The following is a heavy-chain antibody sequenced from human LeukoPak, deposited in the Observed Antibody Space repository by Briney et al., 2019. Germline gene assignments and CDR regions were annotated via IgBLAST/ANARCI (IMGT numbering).Heavy chain of an antibody. D-gene: IGHD6-6*01. CDR2: MNPNSGNT. Sequence: PGASVKVSCKASGYTFTSYDINWVRQATGQGPEWMGWMNPNSGNTGYAQKFQGRVTMTRNTSISTAYMELSSLRSEDTAVYYCARGVSIAARYYYYYMDVWGKGTTVTVSS. CDR3: ARGVSIAARYYYYYMDV. CDR1: GYTFTSYD. V-gene: IGHV1-8*01. J-gene: IGHJ6*03.